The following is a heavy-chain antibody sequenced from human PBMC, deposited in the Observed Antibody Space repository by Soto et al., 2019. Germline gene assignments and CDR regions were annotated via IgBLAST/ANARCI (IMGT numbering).Heavy chain of an antibody. CDR3: AREDTTVTTLHY. V-gene: IGHV3-53*01. CDR2: IYSGGST. CDR1: GFTVSSNY. J-gene: IGHJ4*02. D-gene: IGHD4-17*01. Sequence: EVQLVESGGGLIQPGGSLRLSCAASGFTVSSNYMSWVRQAPGKGLEWVSVIYSGGSTYYADSVKGRFTISRDNSKNTLYLQTNSLRAVDTAVYYCAREDTTVTTLHYWGQGTLVTVSS.